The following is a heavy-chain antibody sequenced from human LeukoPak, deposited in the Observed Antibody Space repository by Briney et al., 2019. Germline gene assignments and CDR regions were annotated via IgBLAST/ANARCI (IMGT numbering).Heavy chain of an antibody. J-gene: IGHJ5*02. V-gene: IGHV1-2*06. Sequence: GASVKVSCKASGYTFTGYYMHWVRQAPGQGLEWMGRINPNGGGTNYAQKFQGRVTMTRDTSISTAYMELSRLRSDDTAVYYCARGLPYDSSGYYWFDPWGQGTLVTVSS. CDR3: ARGLPYDSSGYYWFDP. CDR2: INPNGGGT. D-gene: IGHD3-22*01. CDR1: GYTFTGYY.